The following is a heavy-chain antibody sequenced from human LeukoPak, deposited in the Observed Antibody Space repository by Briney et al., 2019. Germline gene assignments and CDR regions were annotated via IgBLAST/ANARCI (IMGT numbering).Heavy chain of an antibody. D-gene: IGHD2-8*01. CDR3: ARDRLTNVAFDI. V-gene: IGHV3-74*01. CDR1: GFTFSSYW. CDR2: INSEGTST. J-gene: IGHJ3*02. Sequence: GGSLRLSCAASGFTFSSYWMHWVRQAPGKGLVWVSRINSEGTSTSYADSVKGRFTISRDNAENTLYLQMNSLRAEDTAMYYCARDRLTNVAFDIWGQGTMVTVSS.